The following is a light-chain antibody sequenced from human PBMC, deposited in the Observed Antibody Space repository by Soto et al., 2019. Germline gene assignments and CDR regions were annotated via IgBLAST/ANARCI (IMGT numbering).Light chain of an antibody. Sequence: EVVMTQSPVTLSVSPGDRATLSCRASQSVDTNVAWYKQKPGRAPRLLVHGASMRAAGAPARFTGSGSGTDFPLTIIGLQSDDFAVYYCQQYYNWPPYTFGQGTKLQIE. V-gene: IGKV3-15*01. CDR1: QSVDTN. CDR3: QQYYNWPPYT. CDR2: GAS. J-gene: IGKJ2*01.